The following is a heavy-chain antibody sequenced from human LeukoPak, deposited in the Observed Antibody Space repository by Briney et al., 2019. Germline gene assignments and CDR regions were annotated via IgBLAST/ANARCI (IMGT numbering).Heavy chain of an antibody. D-gene: IGHD5-24*01. V-gene: IGHV3-23*01. CDR2: VSGSGGST. CDR1: GFTFRSSA. Sequence: GGSLRLSCVASGFTFRSSAMSWVRQASGKGLDWVSTVSGSGGSTYYADSVKGRFTISRDNSKNTVYLQMNSLRAEDTAVYYCASWRWLQSDVDYWGQGTLVTVSS. J-gene: IGHJ4*02. CDR3: ASWRWLQSDVDY.